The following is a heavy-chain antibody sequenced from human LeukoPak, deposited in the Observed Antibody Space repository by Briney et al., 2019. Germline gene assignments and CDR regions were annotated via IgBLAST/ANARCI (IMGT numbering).Heavy chain of an antibody. V-gene: IGHV3-30*02. J-gene: IGHJ4*02. Sequence: PGGSLRLSCAASGFTFSSYGMRWVRQAPGKGLEWVAFIRYDGSNKYYADSVKGRFTISRDNSKNTLYLQMNSLRAEDTAVYYCAKATPTSYYYGSGSPDYWGQGTLVTVSS. CDR3: AKATPTSYYYGSGSPDY. D-gene: IGHD3-10*01. CDR2: IRYDGSNK. CDR1: GFTFSSYG.